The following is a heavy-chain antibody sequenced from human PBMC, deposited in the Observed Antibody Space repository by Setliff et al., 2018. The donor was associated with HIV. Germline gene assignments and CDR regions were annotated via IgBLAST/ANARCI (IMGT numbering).Heavy chain of an antibody. Sequence: SETLSLTCAVYGGSFTNYFWSWIRQPPGKGLEWIGSIYYSGSTNYNPSLKSRVTISVDTSKNQFSLKLSSVTAADTAVYYCASSTILDAFDIWGQGTMVTVSS. CDR3: ASSTILDAFDI. CDR2: IYYSGST. CDR1: GGSFTNYF. J-gene: IGHJ3*02. D-gene: IGHD5-12*01. V-gene: IGHV4-59*08.